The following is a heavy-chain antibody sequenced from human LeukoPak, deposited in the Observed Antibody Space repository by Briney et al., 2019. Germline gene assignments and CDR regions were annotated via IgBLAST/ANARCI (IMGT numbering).Heavy chain of an antibody. Sequence: ASVKVSCKASGYTFTSYYMHWVRQAPGQGLEWMGWISAFNGNTNYAQKLQGRVTMTTDTSTSTAYIEPRSLRSDDTAVYYCARAHDDSRGPPFDYWGQGTLVTVSS. D-gene: IGHD3-22*01. J-gene: IGHJ4*02. CDR3: ARAHDDSRGPPFDY. CDR2: ISAFNGNT. CDR1: GYTFTSYY. V-gene: IGHV1-18*04.